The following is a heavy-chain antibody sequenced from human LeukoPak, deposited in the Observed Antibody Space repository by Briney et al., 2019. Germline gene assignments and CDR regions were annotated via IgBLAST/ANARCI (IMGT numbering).Heavy chain of an antibody. CDR1: GYTFTDYY. Sequence: ASVKVSCKASGYTFTDYYIHWVRQAPGHGLEWMAWMNPNSGGTSYAQKFQGRVTMTRDTSISTAYMELSRLRFDDTAVYYCARRGVGTHFDYWGQGSLVTVSS. CDR2: MNPNSGGT. J-gene: IGHJ4*02. D-gene: IGHD1-1*01. V-gene: IGHV1-2*02. CDR3: ARRGVGTHFDY.